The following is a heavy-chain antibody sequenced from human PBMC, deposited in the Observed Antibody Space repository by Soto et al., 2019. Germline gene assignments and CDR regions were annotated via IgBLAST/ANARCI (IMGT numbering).Heavy chain of an antibody. D-gene: IGHD2-2*01. CDR3: AKDRVIQLRPIWSDP. V-gene: IGHV3-30*18. Sequence: GGSLRLSCVASGFSFVNYAIHFFRHSPFKWLEWVAFISGDGNNKYYAESVRGRFTISRDNAKNALYLQVDRLTVDDTAVYYCAKDRVIQLRPIWSDPWGKGTLVTVCS. J-gene: IGHJ5*02. CDR1: GFSFVNYA. CDR2: ISGDGNNK.